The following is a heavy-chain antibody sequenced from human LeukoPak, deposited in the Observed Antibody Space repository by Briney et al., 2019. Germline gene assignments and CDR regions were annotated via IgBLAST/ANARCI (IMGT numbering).Heavy chain of an antibody. Sequence: TVGSLSLSCAASGGTFSRNWRHWVRQAPGKGLVWVSRINTDGSSTSYADSVKGRFTISRDNAKNTLYLQMNSLRAEDTAVYYCARMEVRGTIRNIDYWGQGAPVTVSS. J-gene: IGHJ4*02. V-gene: IGHV3-74*01. CDR3: ARMEVRGTIRNIDY. D-gene: IGHD3-10*01. CDR2: INTDGSST. CDR1: GGTFSRNW.